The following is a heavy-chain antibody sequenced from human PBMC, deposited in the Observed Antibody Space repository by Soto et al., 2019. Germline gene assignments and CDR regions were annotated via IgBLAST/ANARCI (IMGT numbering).Heavy chain of an antibody. CDR2: IYWDEDK. CDR3: AQIVPFDYRGYNFEF. D-gene: IGHD3-9*01. V-gene: IGHV2-5*02. J-gene: IGHJ4*02. Sequence: QITLKESGPTLVKPTQTLTLTCTFSGFSLSTHTVGVAWIRQPPGKALEWLALIYWDEDKRYSPSLKSRLSIMQDTSKNQVVLTMTNMDPLDTATYYCAQIVPFDYRGYNFEFWGQGILVTVSS. CDR1: GFSLSTHTVG.